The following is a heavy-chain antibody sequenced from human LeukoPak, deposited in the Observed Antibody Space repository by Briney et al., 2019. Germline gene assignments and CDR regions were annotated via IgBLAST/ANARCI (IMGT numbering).Heavy chain of an antibody. CDR1: GGSISSYY. V-gene: IGHV4-4*08. CDR2: IYTSGST. Sequence: PSETLSLTCTVSGGSISSYYWSWIRLPPGKGLEWIGYIYTSGSTNYNPSLKSRVTISVDTSKNQFSLKLSSVTAADTAVYYCARGELTIGHFDYWGQGTLVTVSS. J-gene: IGHJ4*02. D-gene: IGHD1-26*01. CDR3: ARGELTIGHFDY.